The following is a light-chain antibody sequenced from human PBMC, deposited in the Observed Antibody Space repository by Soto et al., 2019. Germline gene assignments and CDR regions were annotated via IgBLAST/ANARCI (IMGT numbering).Light chain of an antibody. CDR1: SSDVGGYNY. Sequence: QSALTEPASVSGSPGQSITISCTGTSSDVGGYNYVSWYQQHPGKAPKLMIYDVSNRPSGVSNRFSGSKSGNTASLTISGLQAEDEADYYCCSYTISSTVFGTGTKVTVL. J-gene: IGLJ1*01. CDR2: DVS. V-gene: IGLV2-14*01. CDR3: CSYTISSTV.